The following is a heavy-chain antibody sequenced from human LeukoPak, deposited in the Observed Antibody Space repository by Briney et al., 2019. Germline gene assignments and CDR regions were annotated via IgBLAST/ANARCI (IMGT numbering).Heavy chain of an antibody. V-gene: IGHV3-33*01. CDR2: IWSDGSNV. Sequence: GRSLRLSCAASGFIFSNYGMHWARQAPGKGLEWVGVIWSDGSNVKYPDSVTGRFTISRDNSKNTMYLQMNSLRAEDTAVYYCARDLDTSGYYSYFDPWGQGTLVTVSS. CDR1: GFIFSNYG. D-gene: IGHD3-22*01. CDR3: ARDLDTSGYYSYFDP. J-gene: IGHJ5*02.